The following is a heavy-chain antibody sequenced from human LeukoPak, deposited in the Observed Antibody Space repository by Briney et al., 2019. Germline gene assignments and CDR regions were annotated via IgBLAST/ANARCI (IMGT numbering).Heavy chain of an antibody. CDR3: ARDRSSYAKGHYDY. CDR1: GGSISSNNYY. CDR2: IYSSGSA. D-gene: IGHD6-6*01. J-gene: IGHJ4*01. V-gene: IGHV4-39*07. Sequence: PSETLSPTCTVSGGSISSNNYYWAWIRQPPGKGLEWIGSIYSSGSASYNPSLKSRVSIVLDTSKNQFSLKVTSVTAADTAVYYCARDRSSYAKGHYDYWGQGTLVTVSS.